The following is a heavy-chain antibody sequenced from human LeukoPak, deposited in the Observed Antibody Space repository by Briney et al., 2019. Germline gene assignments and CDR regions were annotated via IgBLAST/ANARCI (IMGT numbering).Heavy chain of an antibody. CDR1: GFTFSSYA. V-gene: IGHV3-23*01. CDR2: ISGSGGST. Sequence: PGGSLRLSCAASGFTFSSYAMSWVRQAPGKGLEWVSAISGSGGSTYYADSVKGRFTISRDNSKNTLYLQMNSLRAEDTAVYYCATSPTDYGDYEDWGQGTLVTVSS. D-gene: IGHD4-17*01. J-gene: IGHJ4*02. CDR3: ATSPTDYGDYED.